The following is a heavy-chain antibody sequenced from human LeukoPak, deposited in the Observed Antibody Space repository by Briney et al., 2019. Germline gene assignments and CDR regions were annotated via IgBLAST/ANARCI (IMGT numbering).Heavy chain of an antibody. Sequence: GASVKVSCKASGYTFTGYYLHWVRQAPGQGREWMGGINPNSGGTNYAQKFQGRVTITRDTSITTAYMELSRLRSDDTAFYYCARGDMYNVYWGQGTLVTVSS. CDR1: GYTFTGYY. D-gene: IGHD1-1*01. CDR3: ARGDMYNVY. V-gene: IGHV1-2*02. J-gene: IGHJ4*02. CDR2: INPNSGGT.